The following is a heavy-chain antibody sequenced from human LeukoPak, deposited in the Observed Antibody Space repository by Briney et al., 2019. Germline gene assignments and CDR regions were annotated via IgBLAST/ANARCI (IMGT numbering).Heavy chain of an antibody. CDR2: ISGSGSYI. D-gene: IGHD3-3*01. CDR3: ARPPRYDFWSGYYTSDASDI. CDR1: GFTFSTYS. Sequence: GGSLRLSCAASGFTFSTYSMTWVRQAPGKGLEWVSSISGSGSYIYYADSVKCRFTISRDNAKNSLYLQMNRLRAEDTAVYYCARPPRYDFWSGYYTSDASDIWGQGTMVTVSS. V-gene: IGHV3-21*01. J-gene: IGHJ3*02.